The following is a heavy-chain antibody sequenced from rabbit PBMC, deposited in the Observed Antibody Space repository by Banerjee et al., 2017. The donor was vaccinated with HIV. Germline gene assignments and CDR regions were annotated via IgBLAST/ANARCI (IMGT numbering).Heavy chain of an antibody. V-gene: IGHV1S47*01. CDR1: GFDFSSYG. D-gene: IGHD2-1*01. CDR3: VRAPSYDDYGDWVL. CDR2: IDPIFAGT. Sequence: QEQLVESGGGLVQPGGSLKLSCKASGFDFSSYGVSWVRQAPGKGLEWIGYIDPIFAGTYYASGVNGRFTISRHNAQNTVSLQMNSLTAADTATYFCVRAPSYDDYGDWVLWGPGTLVTVS. J-gene: IGHJ4*01.